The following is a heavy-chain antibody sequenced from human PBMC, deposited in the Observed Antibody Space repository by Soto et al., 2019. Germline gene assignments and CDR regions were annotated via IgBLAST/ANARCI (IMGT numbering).Heavy chain of an antibody. D-gene: IGHD3-22*01. CDR1: GFTFSSYA. Sequence: GGSLRLSCAASGFTFSSYAMHWVRQAPGKGLEWVAVISYDGSNKYYADSVKGRFTISRDNSKNTLYLQMNSLRAEDTAVYYCARVKVDYYDSSGYYDYWGQGTLVTVSS. CDR2: ISYDGSNK. V-gene: IGHV3-30-3*01. J-gene: IGHJ4*02. CDR3: ARVKVDYYDSSGYYDY.